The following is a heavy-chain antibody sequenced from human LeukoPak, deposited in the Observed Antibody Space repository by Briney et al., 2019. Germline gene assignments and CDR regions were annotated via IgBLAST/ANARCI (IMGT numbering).Heavy chain of an antibody. CDR3: AKGGPTGSNYFDF. J-gene: IGHJ4*02. CDR2: ISPGGGTT. V-gene: IGHV3-23*01. Sequence: GGSLRLSCAVSGFAFGSEAMSWVRQSPARGLEWVASISPGGGTTYYADYVKGRFTISRDNAKNSLYLQMNSLRADDTAVYYCAKGGPTGSNYFDFWGQGTLVTVSS. CDR1: GFAFGSEA. D-gene: IGHD1-26*01.